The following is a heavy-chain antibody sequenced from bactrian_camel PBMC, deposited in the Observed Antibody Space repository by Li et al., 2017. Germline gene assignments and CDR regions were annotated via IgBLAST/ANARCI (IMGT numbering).Heavy chain of an antibody. CDR3: AAESYCSGGYCCGLTDFAY. V-gene: IGHV3S10*01. J-gene: IGHJ6*01. Sequence: VQLVESGGGLVQPGESLRLSCVASGFTFSSFDMSWVRQAPGKECEFLARIGSDGLRHHADSVKGRFDISQDNAKNTVYLQMNSLKAEDTAVYHCAAESYCSGGYCCGLTDFAYWGQGTQVTVS. CDR1: GFTFSSFD. CDR2: IGSDGLR. D-gene: IGHD2*01.